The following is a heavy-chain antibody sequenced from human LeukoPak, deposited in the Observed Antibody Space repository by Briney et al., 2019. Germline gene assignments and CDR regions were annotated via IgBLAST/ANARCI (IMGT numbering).Heavy chain of an antibody. V-gene: IGHV4-30-2*01. CDR3: ARWDYGDYGGY. CDR2: IYHSGST. Sequence: PSETLSLTCAVSGGSISSGGYSWSWIRQPPGKGLEWIGYIYHSGSTYYNPSLKSRVTISIDTSKNHFSLKLSSATAADTAVYYCARWDYGDYGGYWGQGTLVTVSS. J-gene: IGHJ4*02. CDR1: GGSISSGGYS. D-gene: IGHD4-17*01.